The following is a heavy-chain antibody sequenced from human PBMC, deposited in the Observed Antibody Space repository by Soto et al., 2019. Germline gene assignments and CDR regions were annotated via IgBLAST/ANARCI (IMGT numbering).Heavy chain of an antibody. CDR3: AREGVAPYYYYGMDV. D-gene: IGHD5-12*01. CDR1: GYTFTRSG. Sequence: QVQLVQSGAEVKKPGASVKVSCKASGYTFTRSGISWVRQAPGQGLEWMGWISTYNGDTNYAQTFQGRVTMTTDTSTSTVHMEVRSLRSDDTAVYYCAREGVAPYYYYGMDVLGQGTPVTVSS. J-gene: IGHJ6*02. V-gene: IGHV1-18*01. CDR2: ISTYNGDT.